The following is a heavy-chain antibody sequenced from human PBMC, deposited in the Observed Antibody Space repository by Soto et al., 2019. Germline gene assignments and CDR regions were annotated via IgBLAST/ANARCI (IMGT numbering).Heavy chain of an antibody. D-gene: IGHD6-6*01. Sequence: ASVKVSCKASGYTFTGYYMHWVRQAPGQGLEWMGWINPNSGGTNYAQKFQGWVTMTRDTSISTAYMELSRLRSDATAVYYGARGIAARHIDDFDFWGQGTMVTVSS. CDR2: INPNSGGT. CDR3: ARGIAARHIDDFDF. V-gene: IGHV1-2*04. CDR1: GYTFTGYY. J-gene: IGHJ3*01.